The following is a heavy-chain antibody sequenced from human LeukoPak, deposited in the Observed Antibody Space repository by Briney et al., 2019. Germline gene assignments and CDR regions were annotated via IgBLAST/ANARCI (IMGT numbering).Heavy chain of an antibody. CDR1: GDSVSSNSAG. D-gene: IGHD1-7*01. CDR2: TYYRSKWYN. V-gene: IGHV6-1*01. J-gene: IGHJ4*02. Sequence: KPSQTLSLTCAISGDSVSSNSAGWNWIRQSPSRGLEWLGKTYYRSKWYNDYAESVKSRITINPDTSENQFSLQLNSVTPEDAAVYYCARGNYGFDYWGQGTLVTVSS. CDR3: ARGNYGFDY.